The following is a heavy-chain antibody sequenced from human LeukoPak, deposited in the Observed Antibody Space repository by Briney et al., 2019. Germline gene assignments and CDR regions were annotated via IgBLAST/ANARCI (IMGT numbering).Heavy chain of an antibody. J-gene: IGHJ6*03. CDR2: IYTSGST. CDR3: ARDRGYDILTGYYKDIYYYYYMDV. V-gene: IGHV4-4*07. CDR1: GGPISSYY. D-gene: IGHD3-9*01. Sequence: SETLSLTCTVSGGPISSYYWSWIRQPAGKGLEWIGRIYTSGSTNYNPSLKSRVTTSVDTSKNQFSLKLSSVTAADTAVYYCARDRGYDILTGYYKDIYYYYYMDVWGKGTTVTVSS.